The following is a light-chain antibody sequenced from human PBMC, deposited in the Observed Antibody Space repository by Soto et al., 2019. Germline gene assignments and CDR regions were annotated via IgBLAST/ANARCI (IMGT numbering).Light chain of an antibody. CDR1: RGIDTY. Sequence: DIQMTQSPSSLSAAVGDRVTITCRASRGIDTYLAWYQQKPGKVPKLLIYAASTLQSGVPSRFSGSGSGTDFTLTISSLQPEDVATYYCQKYTRAPFTFGPG. V-gene: IGKV1-27*01. J-gene: IGKJ3*01. CDR3: QKYTRAPFT. CDR2: AAS.